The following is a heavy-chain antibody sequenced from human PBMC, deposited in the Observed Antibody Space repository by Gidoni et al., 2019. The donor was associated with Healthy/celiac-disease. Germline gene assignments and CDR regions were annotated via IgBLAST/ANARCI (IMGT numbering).Heavy chain of an antibody. D-gene: IGHD2-15*01. CDR1: GFPFVTFA. J-gene: IGHJ5*02. CDR2: ISYDGSNK. CDR3: ARGGPGDIVVVVAADWFDP. V-gene: IGHV3-30-3*01. Sequence: QVQLVGFGGGLVSPGGSLRPPCAALGFPFVTFARHWVRQAPGKGLGWVAVISYDGSNKYYADSVKGRFTISRDNSKNTLYLQMNRLRAEDTAVYYGARGGPGDIVVVVAADWFDPWGQGTLVTVSS.